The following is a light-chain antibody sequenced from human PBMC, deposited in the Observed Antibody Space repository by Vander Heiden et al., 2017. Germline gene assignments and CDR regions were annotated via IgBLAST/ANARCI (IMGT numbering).Light chain of an antibody. CDR2: GNS. CDR1: SSNIGAGYD. Sequence: QSVLTQPPSVSGAPGQRVTISCTGSSSNIGAGYDVHWYQQLPGTAPKRLIYGNSNRPSGVPDRFSGSKSGTSASPAITGLQAEDEADYYCQYYDSSLSGVVFGGGTKLTVL. J-gene: IGLJ2*01. CDR3: QYYDSSLSGVV. V-gene: IGLV1-40*01.